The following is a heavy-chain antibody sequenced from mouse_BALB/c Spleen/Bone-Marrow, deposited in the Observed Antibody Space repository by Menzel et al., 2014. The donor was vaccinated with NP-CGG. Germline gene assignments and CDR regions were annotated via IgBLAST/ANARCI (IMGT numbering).Heavy chain of an antibody. V-gene: IGHV1S137*01. D-gene: IGHD2-14*01. CDR1: GYTFTDYA. CDR3: ARSGKVRNAMDY. J-gene: IGHJ4*01. CDR2: ISTYYGDA. Sequence: QVQLQQSGAELVRPGVSVKISCKGSGYTFTDYAMHWVKQSHAKSLEWIGVISTYYGDASYNQKFKGKATMTVDKSSSTAYMELARLTSEDSAIYYCARSGKVRNAMDYWGQGTSVTVFS.